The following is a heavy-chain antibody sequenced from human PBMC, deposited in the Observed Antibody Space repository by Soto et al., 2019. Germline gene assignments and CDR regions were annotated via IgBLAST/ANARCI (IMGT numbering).Heavy chain of an antibody. J-gene: IGHJ4*02. D-gene: IGHD3-22*01. CDR3: ASFYDRSGYYSFGH. CDR1: GGSISSYY. CDR2: IYYSGNT. V-gene: IGHV4-59*01. Sequence: SETLSLTCTVSGGSISSYYWNWIRQPPGKGLEWIGYIYYSGNTKYNPSLKSRVTISVDTSKNQFSLKLSSVTAADTAVYYCASFYDRSGYYSFGHWGQGTPVTVSS.